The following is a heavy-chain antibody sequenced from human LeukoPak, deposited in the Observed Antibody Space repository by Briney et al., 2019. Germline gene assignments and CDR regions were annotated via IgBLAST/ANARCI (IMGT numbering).Heavy chain of an antibody. CDR2: ITGSGDTT. CDR1: GVTFRSCA. Sequence: PGGSLRLSCAASGVTFRSCAMTWVRQAPGKGRDWVSSITGSGDTTYYADSVRGRFTISRDNSKNSLFLKMNSLSADDTAVYYCGTDPQQLHIHWFDPWGQGTLVTASS. CDR3: GTDPQQLHIHWFDP. V-gene: IGHV3-23*01. J-gene: IGHJ5*02. D-gene: IGHD6-13*01.